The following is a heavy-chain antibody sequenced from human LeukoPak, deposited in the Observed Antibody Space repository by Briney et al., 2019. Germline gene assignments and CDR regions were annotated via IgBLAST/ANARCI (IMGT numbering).Heavy chain of an antibody. CDR3: AKDHGTAVAGFYY. V-gene: IGHV3-23*01. Sequence: GASLRLSCAASGFILSTYGVRWVRQPPGKGLEWVSGITGSGGSTYYADSVKGRFTVSRDTSKNTLYLQMNSLRAEDTAIYYCAKDHGTAVAGFYYWGQGTLVTVSS. J-gene: IGHJ4*02. D-gene: IGHD6-19*01. CDR1: GFILSTYG. CDR2: ITGSGGST.